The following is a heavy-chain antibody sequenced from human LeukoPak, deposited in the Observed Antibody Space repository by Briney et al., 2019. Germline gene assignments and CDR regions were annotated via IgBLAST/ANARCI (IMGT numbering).Heavy chain of an antibody. Sequence: ASVKVSCKASGYTFTSYDINWVRQATGQGPEWMGWMNPNSGNTGYAQKFQGRVTMTRNTSISTAYMELSSLRSEDTAVYYCARGGFTMVRGVIAGWFDPWGQGTLVTVSS. J-gene: IGHJ5*02. CDR1: GYTFTSYD. CDR3: ARGGFTMVRGVIAGWFDP. D-gene: IGHD3-10*01. CDR2: MNPNSGNT. V-gene: IGHV1-8*01.